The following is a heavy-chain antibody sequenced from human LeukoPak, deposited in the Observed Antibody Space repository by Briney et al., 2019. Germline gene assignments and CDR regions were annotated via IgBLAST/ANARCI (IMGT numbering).Heavy chain of an antibody. CDR2: IYYTGST. Sequence: PSETLSLTCTVSGGSISRYYWSWIRKPPGKGLEWIGYIYYTGSTNYNPALKSRVTISVDTSKNQFSLKVSSVTAADTAVYYCARTTYYSDSSALDFWGQGTLVTVSS. V-gene: IGHV4-59*12. J-gene: IGHJ4*02. D-gene: IGHD3-22*01. CDR3: ARTTYYSDSSALDF. CDR1: GGSISRYY.